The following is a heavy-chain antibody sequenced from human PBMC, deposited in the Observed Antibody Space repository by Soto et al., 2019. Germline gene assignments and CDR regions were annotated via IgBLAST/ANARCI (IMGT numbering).Heavy chain of an antibody. V-gene: IGHV1-2*02. Sequence: WASVKVSCKAGGYTFSDYYIQWVRQAPGQGLEYMGWISPKSGGAAYAQKFRGRATISRDNSKNTLYLQMNSLRAEDTAVYYCAKDPLGSTVTQYLDYWGQGTLVTV. CDR2: ISPKSGGA. CDR3: AKDPLGSTVTQYLDY. D-gene: IGHD4-17*01. J-gene: IGHJ4*02. CDR1: GYTFSDYY.